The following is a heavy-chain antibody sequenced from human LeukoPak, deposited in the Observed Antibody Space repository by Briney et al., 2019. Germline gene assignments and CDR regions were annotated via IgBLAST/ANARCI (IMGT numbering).Heavy chain of an antibody. V-gene: IGHV3-48*03. CDR3: ARDLPKYAWNDHGGGS. Sequence: GGSLRLSCAASGFTFSSYEMNWVRQAPGKGLEWVSYISSSSGSTIYYADSVKGRFTISRDNAKNSLYLQMNSLRAEDTAVYYCARDLPKYAWNDHGGGSWGHGTVVTVSS. CDR1: GFTFSSYE. D-gene: IGHD1-1*01. CDR2: ISSSSGSTI. J-gene: IGHJ5*01.